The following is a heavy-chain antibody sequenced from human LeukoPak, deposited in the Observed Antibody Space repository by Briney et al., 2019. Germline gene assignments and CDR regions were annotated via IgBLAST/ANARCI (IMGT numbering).Heavy chain of an antibody. CDR2: IYYSGST. CDR1: GGSISSSSYY. J-gene: IGHJ4*02. V-gene: IGHV4-39*07. CDR3: ARDPGEYGDPISYYFDY. D-gene: IGHD4-17*01. Sequence: PSETLSLTCTVSGGSISSSSYYWGWIRQPPGKGLEWIGSIYYSGSTYYNPSLKSRVTISVDTSKNQFSLKLSSVTAADTAVYYCARDPGEYGDPISYYFDYWGQGTLVTVSS.